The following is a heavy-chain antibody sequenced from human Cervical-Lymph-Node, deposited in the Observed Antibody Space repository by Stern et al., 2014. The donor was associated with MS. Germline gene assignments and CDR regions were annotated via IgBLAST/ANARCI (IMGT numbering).Heavy chain of an antibody. CDR1: GFSLSNSG. CDR2: MSFVGGNK. CDR3: MGVGDAMHV. V-gene: IGHV3-30*03. Sequence: VQLVESGGGVVQPGKSLTLSCAASGFSLSNSGMHWVRQAPGKGLEWVAVMSFVGGNKKYGDSVKGRFSISRDMANNTLFLQMNSLRPEDTAVYYCMGVGDAMHVWGQGTTV. J-gene: IGHJ6*02.